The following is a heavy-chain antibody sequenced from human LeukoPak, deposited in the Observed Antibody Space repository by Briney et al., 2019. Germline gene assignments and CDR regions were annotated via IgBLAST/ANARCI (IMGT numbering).Heavy chain of an antibody. CDR2: IIPILGIA. J-gene: IGHJ4*02. Sequence: ASVKVSCKASGGTFSSYAISWVRQAPGQGLEWMGRIIPILGIANYAQKFQGRVTITADKSTSTAYMELSSLRSEDTAVYYCARAGVGATPYYFDYWGQGTLVTVSS. CDR1: GGTFSSYA. V-gene: IGHV1-69*04. D-gene: IGHD1-26*01. CDR3: ARAGVGATPYYFDY.